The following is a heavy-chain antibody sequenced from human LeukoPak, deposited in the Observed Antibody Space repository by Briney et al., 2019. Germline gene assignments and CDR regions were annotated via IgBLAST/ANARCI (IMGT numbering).Heavy chain of an antibody. CDR1: GGSISSSSYY. V-gene: IGHV4-39*07. J-gene: IGHJ4*02. Sequence: PSETLSLTCTVSGGSISSSSYYWGWIRQPPGKGLEWIGSIYYSGSTYYNPSLKSRVTISVDTSKNQFSLKLSSVTAADTAVYYCARERITGRGDYWGQGTLVTVSS. CDR3: ARERITGRGDY. D-gene: IGHD1-20*01. CDR2: IYYSGST.